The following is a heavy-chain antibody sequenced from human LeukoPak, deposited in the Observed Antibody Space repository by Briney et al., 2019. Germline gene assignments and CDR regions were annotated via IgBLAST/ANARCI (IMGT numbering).Heavy chain of an antibody. CDR1: GFTFSSYW. D-gene: IGHD3-16*01. CDR3: ARDSPNYDYVWGSYSDY. CDR2: IKQDGSEK. J-gene: IGHJ4*02. V-gene: IGHV3-7*01. Sequence: PGGSLRLSCAAPGFTFSSYWMSWVRQAPGKGLEWVANIKQDGSEKYYVDSVKGRFTISRDNAKNSLYLQMNSLRAEDTAVYYCARDSPNYDYVWGSYSDYWGQGTLVTVSS.